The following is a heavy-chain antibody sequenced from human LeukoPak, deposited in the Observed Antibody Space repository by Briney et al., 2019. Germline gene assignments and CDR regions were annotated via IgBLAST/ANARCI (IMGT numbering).Heavy chain of an antibody. D-gene: IGHD3-22*01. J-gene: IGHJ4*02. CDR2: ISYDGSNK. CDR3: TTGHSSGFYYLAASSDY. CDR1: GFTFSSYA. V-gene: IGHV3-30*04. Sequence: PGGSLRLSCAASGFTFSSYAMHWVRQAPGKGLEWVAVISYDGSNKYYADSVKGRFTISRDNSKNTVSLQMNSLRGEDTAVYYCTTGHSSGFYYLAASSDYWGQGTLVTVSS.